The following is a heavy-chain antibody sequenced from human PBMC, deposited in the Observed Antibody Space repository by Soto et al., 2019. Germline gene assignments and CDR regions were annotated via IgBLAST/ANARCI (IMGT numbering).Heavy chain of an antibody. J-gene: IGHJ3*02. Sequence: SETLSLTCAVSGGSLSSGGYSWSWIRQPPWKGLEWIGYIYHSGSTYYNPSLKSRVTISVDRSKNQFSLKLSSVTAADTAVYYCAREARCSGGSCRHAFDIWGQGTMVTVSS. D-gene: IGHD2-15*01. CDR1: GGSLSSGGYS. CDR2: IYHSGST. CDR3: AREARCSGGSCRHAFDI. V-gene: IGHV4-30-2*01.